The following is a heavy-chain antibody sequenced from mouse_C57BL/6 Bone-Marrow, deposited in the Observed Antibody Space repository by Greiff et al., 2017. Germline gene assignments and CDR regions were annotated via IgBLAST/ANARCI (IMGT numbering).Heavy chain of an antibody. J-gene: IGHJ3*01. Sequence: VQLQQPGAELVKPGASVKMSCTASGYTFTSYWITWVKQRPGQGLEWIGDIYPGSGSTNYNEKFQSKATMTVDTSSSTAYMQLSSLTSEDSAVYYGARSYYGSYEAYWGQGTLVTVSA. CDR2: IYPGSGST. CDR3: ARSYYGSYEAY. CDR1: GYTFTSYW. D-gene: IGHD2-1*01. V-gene: IGHV1-55*01.